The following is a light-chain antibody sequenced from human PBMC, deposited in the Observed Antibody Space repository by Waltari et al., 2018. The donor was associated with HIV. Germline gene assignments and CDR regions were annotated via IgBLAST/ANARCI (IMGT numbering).Light chain of an antibody. J-gene: IGKJ5*01. Sequence: DILLTQSPSTLAAFVGDRVTIPCRASHTINKWLAWYQQRPGDPPKLLITKASTLEVGVPTRFRGRGSETEFTLTIDTLQPDDFAVYYCQQYDNLPSFGQGTRLE. CDR3: QQYDNLPS. V-gene: IGKV1-5*03. CDR2: KAS. CDR1: HTINKW.